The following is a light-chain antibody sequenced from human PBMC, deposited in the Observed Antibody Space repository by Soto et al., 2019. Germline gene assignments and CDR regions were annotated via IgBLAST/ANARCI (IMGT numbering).Light chain of an antibody. V-gene: IGLV4-69*01. J-gene: IGLJ2*01. Sequence: QPVLTQSPSASASLGASVKLTCTLSSGHSSYSIAWHRQQPEKGPRFLMTLASDGSHYKGDGVPDRFSGSSSGAERYLTISSLQSVDEADYYCQTWGTGIQIFGGGTKLTV. CDR2: LASDGSH. CDR1: SGHSSYS. CDR3: QTWGTGIQI.